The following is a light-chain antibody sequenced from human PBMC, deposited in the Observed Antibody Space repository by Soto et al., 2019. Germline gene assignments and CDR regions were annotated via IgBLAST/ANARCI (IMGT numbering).Light chain of an antibody. CDR2: AAS. CDR1: QGIRND. Sequence: DIQMTQSPSSLSASVGDRVTITCRASQGIRNDLGWYQQKPGKAPKRLIYAASSLQSGVPSRFSGSGSGTEFTLTISSLQSEDFATYYCQQRSNWPPTWTFGQGTKVEIK. J-gene: IGKJ1*01. V-gene: IGKV1-17*01. CDR3: QQRSNWPPTWT.